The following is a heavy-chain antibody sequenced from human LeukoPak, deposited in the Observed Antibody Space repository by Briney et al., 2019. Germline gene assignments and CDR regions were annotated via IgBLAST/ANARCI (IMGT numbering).Heavy chain of an antibody. D-gene: IGHD3-16*01. J-gene: IGHJ4*02. V-gene: IGHV3-30*03. CDR3: ASRIGVWGSFPLDY. Sequence: GRSLRLSCAASGFTFSSYGMHWVRQAPGKGLEWVAVISYDGSNKYYADSVKGRFTISRDNAKNSLYLQMNSLRVEDTAVYYCASRIGVWGSFPLDYWGQGTLVTVSS. CDR2: ISYDGSNK. CDR1: GFTFSSYG.